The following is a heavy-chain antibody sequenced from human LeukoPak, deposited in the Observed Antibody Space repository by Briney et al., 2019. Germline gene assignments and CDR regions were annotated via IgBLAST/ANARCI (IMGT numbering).Heavy chain of an antibody. D-gene: IGHD1-26*01. CDR2: ISYDGSNK. Sequence: GGSLRLSCAASGFTFSSYAMHWVRQAPGKGLEWVAVISYDGSNKYYADSVKGRFTISRDNSKNTLYLQMNSLRAEDTAVYYCARVPVDKIGGRDYWGQGTLVTVSS. J-gene: IGHJ4*02. CDR3: ARVPVDKIGGRDY. V-gene: IGHV3-30*14. CDR1: GFTFSSYA.